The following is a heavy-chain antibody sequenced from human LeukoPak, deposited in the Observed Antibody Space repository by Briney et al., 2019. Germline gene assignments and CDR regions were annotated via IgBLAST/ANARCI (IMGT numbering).Heavy chain of an antibody. Sequence: GGSLRLSCSASGFTFSSYAMHWVRQAPGKGLEYVSAISSNGGSTYYADSVKGRFTISRDNSKNTPYLQMSSLRAEDTAVYYCVKDHADPNLVQLERLDYWGQGTLVTVSS. D-gene: IGHD1-1*01. CDR3: VKDHADPNLVQLERLDY. J-gene: IGHJ4*02. CDR1: GFTFSSYA. V-gene: IGHV3-64D*09. CDR2: ISSNGGST.